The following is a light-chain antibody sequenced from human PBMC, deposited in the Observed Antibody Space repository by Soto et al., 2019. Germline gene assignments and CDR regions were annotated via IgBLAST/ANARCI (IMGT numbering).Light chain of an antibody. CDR3: GGWDSSLSVVV. V-gene: IGLV1-51*01. CDR1: SSNIGGNS. J-gene: IGLJ3*02. CDR2: DNN. Sequence: QAVVTQPPSVSAAPGQKVTISCSGSSSNIGGNSVSWYQHLPGTAPKLLIYDNNKRPSGIPDRFSGSRSGTSATLGITGLQAGDEGDYYCGGWDSSLSVVVFGGGTKLTVL.